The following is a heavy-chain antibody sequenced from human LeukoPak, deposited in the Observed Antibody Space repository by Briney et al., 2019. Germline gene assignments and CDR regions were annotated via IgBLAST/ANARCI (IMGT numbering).Heavy chain of an antibody. CDR3: ARGKAWRYYSSGWYAYY. J-gene: IGHJ4*02. CDR1: GYTFTSYD. D-gene: IGHD6-19*01. Sequence: GASVKVSRKASGYTFTSYDINWVRQPTGQGLEWMGWRNPNSGNTRYAQKFQGRVTMTRNTSISTAYMGLSSLRSEDTAVYYCARGKAWRYYSSGWYAYYWGEGTLVTVSS. V-gene: IGHV1-8*01. CDR2: RNPNSGNT.